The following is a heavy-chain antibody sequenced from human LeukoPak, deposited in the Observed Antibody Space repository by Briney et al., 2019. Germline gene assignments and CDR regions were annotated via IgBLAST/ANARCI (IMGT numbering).Heavy chain of an antibody. CDR2: IRGSGATT. CDR3: AQGARADTFWYFDL. D-gene: IGHD3-16*01. Sequence: GGSLRLSCAASGFPFSTHSLNWVRQAPGKGLEWVSCIRGSGATTFHADSVKGRFTISRDNSKNTLYLQMNGLRSEDTAVYYCAQGARADTFWYFDLWGRGTLVTVSS. V-gene: IGHV3-23*01. J-gene: IGHJ2*01. CDR1: GFPFSTHS.